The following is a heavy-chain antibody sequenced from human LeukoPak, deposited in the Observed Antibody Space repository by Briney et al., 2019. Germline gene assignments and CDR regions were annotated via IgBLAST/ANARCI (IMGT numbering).Heavy chain of an antibody. CDR2: INPNSGGT. D-gene: IGHD2-2*01. J-gene: IGHJ5*02. V-gene: IGHV1-2*02. Sequence: ASVKVSCKASGYTFTGYYMHWVRQAPGQGLEWMGWINPNSGGTNYAQKFQGRVTMTRDTSISTAYMELSRLRSDDTAVYYCARIEVPAADWFDPWGQGTLVTVSS. CDR1: GYTFTGYY. CDR3: ARIEVPAADWFDP.